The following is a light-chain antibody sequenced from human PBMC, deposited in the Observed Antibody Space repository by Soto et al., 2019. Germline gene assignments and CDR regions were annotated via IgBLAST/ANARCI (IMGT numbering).Light chain of an antibody. CDR1: SSDVGGYNY. Sequence: QSVLTQPRSVSGSPGQSVTISCTGTSSDVGGYNYVSWYQQHPGKAPKLMIYDVSKRPSGVPDRFSGSKSGNTASLTISGLHAEDEADYYCCSYAGSYTYVFGTGT. CDR2: DVS. J-gene: IGLJ1*01. V-gene: IGLV2-11*01. CDR3: CSYAGSYTYV.